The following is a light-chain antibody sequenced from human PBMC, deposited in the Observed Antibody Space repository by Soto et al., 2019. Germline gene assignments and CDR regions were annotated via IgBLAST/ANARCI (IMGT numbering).Light chain of an antibody. J-gene: IGLJ2*01. V-gene: IGLV2-14*03. CDR2: DVS. Sequence: QSVLTQPASVSGSPGQSTTVSCTGTSSDIGSYNEVSWYQQRPGRAPKLMIYDVSNRPSGVSNRFSGSKSGNTASLTISGLQAEDEADYYCSSHASRSTLIFGGGTQLTVL. CDR1: SSDIGSYNE. CDR3: SSHASRSTLI.